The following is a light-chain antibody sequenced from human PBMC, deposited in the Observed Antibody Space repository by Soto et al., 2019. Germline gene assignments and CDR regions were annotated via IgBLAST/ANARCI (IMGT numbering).Light chain of an antibody. CDR1: SSDVGDYNF. J-gene: IGLJ1*01. CDR2: EVS. Sequence: QSALTQPASVSGSPGQSITISCTGTSSDVGDYNFVSWYQQHPGKAPKLMIYEVSNRPPGVSNRFSGSKSGNTASLTISGLQAEDEADYYCGSYTSSSTLEVFGTGTKVTVL. CDR3: GSYTSSSTLEV. V-gene: IGLV2-14*01.